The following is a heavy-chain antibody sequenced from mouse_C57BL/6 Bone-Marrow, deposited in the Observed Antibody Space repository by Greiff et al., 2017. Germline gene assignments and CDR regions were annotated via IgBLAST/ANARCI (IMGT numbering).Heavy chain of an antibody. D-gene: IGHD2-4*01. V-gene: IGHV5-2*03. CDR3: ATRGYDYDWCAY. Sequence: EVKLVESGGGLVQPGESLKLSCESNEYEFPSHDMSWVRKTPEKRLELVAAINSDGGSTYYPDTMERRFIISRDNTKKTLYLQMSSLRSEDTSLYYCATRGYDYDWCAYWGQGTLVTVSA. CDR1: EYEFPSHD. CDR2: INSDGGST. J-gene: IGHJ3*01.